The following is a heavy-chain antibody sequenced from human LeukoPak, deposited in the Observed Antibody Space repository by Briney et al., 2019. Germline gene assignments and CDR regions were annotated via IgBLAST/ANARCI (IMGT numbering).Heavy chain of an antibody. CDR2: ISGSGGGT. D-gene: IGHD3-22*01. Sequence: GGSLRLSCAVSGITLSNYGMSWVRQAPGKGLEWVAGISGSGGGTSYAESVKGRFTISRDNPKNTLYLPMNGLRAEDTAVYFCAKRGVVIRVILVGFHKEAYYFDSWGQGALVTVSS. CDR3: AKRGVVIRVILVGFHKEAYYFDS. J-gene: IGHJ4*02. CDR1: GITLSNYG. V-gene: IGHV3-23*01.